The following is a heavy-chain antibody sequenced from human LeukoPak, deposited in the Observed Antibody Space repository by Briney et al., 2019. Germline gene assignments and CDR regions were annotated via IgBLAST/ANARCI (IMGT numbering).Heavy chain of an antibody. Sequence: SKTLSLTCAVSGGSISSGGYSWNWIRQPPGKGLEWIGYIYHSGSTYYNPSLKSRVTISVDRSKNQFSLKLSSVTAADTAVYYCARGERDILTGYYSWYFQHWGQGTLVTVSS. V-gene: IGHV4-30-2*01. CDR1: GGSISSGGYS. D-gene: IGHD3-9*01. J-gene: IGHJ1*01. CDR2: IYHSGST. CDR3: ARGERDILTGYYSWYFQH.